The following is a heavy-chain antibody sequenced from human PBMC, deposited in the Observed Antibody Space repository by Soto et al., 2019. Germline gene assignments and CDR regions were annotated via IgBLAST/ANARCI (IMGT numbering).Heavy chain of an antibody. D-gene: IGHD1-26*01. V-gene: IGHV4-28*01. CDR1: GYSISSSNW. CDR2: IYYSGTT. CDR3: ARREIQGPIDY. J-gene: IGHJ4*02. Sequence: QVQLQESGPGLVKPSDTLSLTCAVSGYSISSSNWWGWIRQPPGKGLEWIGYIYYSGTTYYNPSLKSRATMSGDTSKNQFSLKLTSVTAVDTAVYYCARREIQGPIDYWGQGTLVTVSS.